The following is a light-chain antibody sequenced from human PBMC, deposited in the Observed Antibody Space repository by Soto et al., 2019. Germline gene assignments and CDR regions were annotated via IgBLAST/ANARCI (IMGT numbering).Light chain of an antibody. CDR1: QGISSA. CDR2: DAS. Sequence: AIQLTQSPSSLSASVGDRVTITCRASQGISSALAWYQQKPGKAPKLLIYDASSLESGVPSRFSGSGSGTDFTLNISILQPADFATYYCQQFNSYLFTFGHGTKVDSK. CDR3: QQFNSYLFT. V-gene: IGKV1-13*02. J-gene: IGKJ3*01.